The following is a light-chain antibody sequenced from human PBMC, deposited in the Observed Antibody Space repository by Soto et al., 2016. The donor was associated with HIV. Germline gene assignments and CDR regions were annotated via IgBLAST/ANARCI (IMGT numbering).Light chain of an antibody. CDR2: DDT. V-gene: IGLV3-21*03. CDR3: QVWDTYTNHFV. J-gene: IGLJ1*01. CDR1: NIGSKS. Sequence: SYELTQPPSVSVAPGKTARITCGGNNIGSKSAHWYHQKPGQAPVLVVYDDTDRPSGIPERFSGSNSGNTATLTISRVEAGDEADYYCQVWDTYTNHFVFGPGTKVTVL.